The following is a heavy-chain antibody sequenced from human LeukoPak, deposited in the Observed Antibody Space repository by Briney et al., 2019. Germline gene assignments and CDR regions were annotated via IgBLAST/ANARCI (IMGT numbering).Heavy chain of an antibody. Sequence: PGGSLRLSCAVSGFTFSSYGMSWVRQAPGKGLEWVSAISGSGGSTYYADSVRGRFTISRDNAKNSLYLQMNSLRAEDTAVYYCAKDGGKRGAFDIWGQGTMVTVSS. CDR2: ISGSGGST. CDR1: GFTFSSYG. V-gene: IGHV3-23*01. J-gene: IGHJ3*02. D-gene: IGHD3-16*01. CDR3: AKDGGKRGAFDI.